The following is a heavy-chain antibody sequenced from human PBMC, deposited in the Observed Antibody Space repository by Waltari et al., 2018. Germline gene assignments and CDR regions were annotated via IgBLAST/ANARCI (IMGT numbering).Heavy chain of an antibody. D-gene: IGHD5-12*01. J-gene: IGHJ4*02. CDR2: ISWDGGST. CDR3: AKDDGYNIDY. V-gene: IGHV3-43*01. CDR1: GLTFDDYT. Sequence: EVQLVESGGVVVQPGGSMRLSCAPSGLTFDDYTMHWVRQAPGKGLEWVSLISWDGGSTYYADSVKGRFTISRDNSKNSLYLQMNSLRTEDTALYYCAKDDGYNIDYWGQGTLVTVSS.